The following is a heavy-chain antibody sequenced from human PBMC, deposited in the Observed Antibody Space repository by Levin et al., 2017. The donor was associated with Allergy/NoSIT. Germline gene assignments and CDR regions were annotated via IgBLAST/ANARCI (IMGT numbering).Heavy chain of an antibody. Sequence: SETLSLTCTVSGGSISTYYWSWIRQPPGKGLEWVGYIYRSGHTNYNPSLKSRVTMSIDTSKNQFSLNLNSLTAADTAVYSCVSSYFGRLPDYWGQGTLVTVSS. J-gene: IGHJ4*02. D-gene: IGHD3-3*01. CDR3: VSSYFGRLPDY. V-gene: IGHV4-59*01. CDR1: GGSISTYY. CDR2: IYRSGHT.